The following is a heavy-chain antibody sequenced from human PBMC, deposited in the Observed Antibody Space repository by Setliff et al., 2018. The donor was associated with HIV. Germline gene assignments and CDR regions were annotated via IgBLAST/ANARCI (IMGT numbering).Heavy chain of an antibody. CDR3: ARVDCSSTSCYRDYYYYMDV. J-gene: IGHJ6*03. Sequence: PSETLSLTCTVAGGSISSSSYYWGWIRQPPGKGLEWIGSIYYSGSTYYNPSLKSRVTISVDTSKNQFSLKLSYVTAADTAVYYCARVDCSSTSCYRDYYYYMDVWGKGTTVTVSS. CDR2: IYYSGST. D-gene: IGHD2-2*01. CDR1: GGSISSSSYY. V-gene: IGHV4-39*01.